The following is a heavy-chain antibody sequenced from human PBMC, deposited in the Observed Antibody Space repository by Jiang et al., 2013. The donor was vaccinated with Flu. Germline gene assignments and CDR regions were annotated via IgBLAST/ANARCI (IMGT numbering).Heavy chain of an antibody. V-gene: IGHV1-69*06. CDR3: ARSVSGSYISFYYGMDV. Sequence: SGAEVKKPGSSVKVSCKASGGTFSSYAISWVRQAPGQGLEWMGGIIPIFGTANYAQKFQGRVTITADKSTSTAYMELSSLRSEDTAVYYCARSVSGSYISFYYGMDVVGPRDHGHRLL. CDR2: IIPIFGTA. D-gene: IGHD1-26*01. J-gene: IGHJ6*02. CDR1: GGTFSSYA.